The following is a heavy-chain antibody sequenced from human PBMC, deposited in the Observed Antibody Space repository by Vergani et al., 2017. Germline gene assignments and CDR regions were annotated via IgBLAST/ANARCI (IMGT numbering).Heavy chain of an antibody. CDR3: AHLSQFPGNSTGWPDY. J-gene: IGHJ4*02. D-gene: IGHD6-19*01. CDR2: IYWDDDK. CDR1: GFSLSTSGVG. V-gene: IGHV2-5*02. Sequence: QITLKESGPTLVKPTQTLTLTCTFSGFSLSTSGVGVGWIRQPPGKALEWLALIYWDDDKRYSPSLKSRLTITKDTSKNQVVLTMTNIDPVDTATYYCAHLSQFPGNSTGWPDYWGQGTLVTVSS.